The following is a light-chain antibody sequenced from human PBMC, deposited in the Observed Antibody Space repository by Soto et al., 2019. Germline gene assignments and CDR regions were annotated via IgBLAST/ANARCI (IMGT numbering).Light chain of an antibody. Sequence: DIQMTQSPSFLSASVGARVPITCRASQDISSYLGWYQQKPGEAPKVLIYGASTLQSGVPSRFSGSGSGTEFTLTISSLQPEDCASYYCQQLNSYLFTFGQGTRLEIK. CDR1: QDISSY. J-gene: IGKJ5*01. CDR2: GAS. V-gene: IGKV1-9*01. CDR3: QQLNSYLFT.